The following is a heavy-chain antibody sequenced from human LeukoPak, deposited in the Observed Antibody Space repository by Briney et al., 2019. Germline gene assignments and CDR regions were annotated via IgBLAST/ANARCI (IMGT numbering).Heavy chain of an antibody. Sequence: ASVKVSCKASGYTFTGYYMHWVRQAPGQGLEWMGWINPNSGGTNYAQKFQGRVTMTRDTSISTAYMELSRLRSDDTAVYYCARDVDYDFWSGYYNSYWGQGTLVTVSS. CDR1: GYTFTGYY. CDR3: ARDVDYDFWSGYYNSY. D-gene: IGHD3-3*01. CDR2: INPNSGGT. V-gene: IGHV1-2*02. J-gene: IGHJ4*02.